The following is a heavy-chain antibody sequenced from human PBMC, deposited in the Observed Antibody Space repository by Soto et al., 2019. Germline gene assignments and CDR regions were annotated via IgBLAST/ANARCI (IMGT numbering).Heavy chain of an antibody. D-gene: IGHD6-19*01. V-gene: IGHV1-46*01. CDR3: VRWGKLAVAVKLSVFDI. J-gene: IGHJ3*02. CDR2: VNTSGGGT. CDR1: GDTFTSYY. Sequence: QVQLMQSGAEVKKPGASVKVSCNTSGDTFTSYYFHWVRQAPGLRLEWMGTVNTSGGGTFYTQRFRSRVNMTSDTSKSMGYMVLISLSSEKTAIYYCVRWGKLAVAVKLSVFDIWGQGTLVTVSS.